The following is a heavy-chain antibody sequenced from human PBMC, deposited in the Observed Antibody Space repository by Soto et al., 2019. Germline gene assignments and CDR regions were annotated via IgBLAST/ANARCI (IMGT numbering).Heavy chain of an antibody. J-gene: IGHJ4*02. Sequence: QITLNESGPTQVKPRQTLTLTCTFSGFSLTTSGVGVGWIRQSPGKAPEWLALIYWDDDKRYSPSLKSRLTITKDTSKNQRVLTMADFDPADTATYYCAHRVLRTVFGLVTTTAIYFDFWGQGTPVAVSS. V-gene: IGHV2-5*02. CDR2: IYWDDDK. D-gene: IGHD3-3*01. CDR3: AHRVLRTVFGLVTTTAIYFDF. CDR1: GFSLTTSGVG.